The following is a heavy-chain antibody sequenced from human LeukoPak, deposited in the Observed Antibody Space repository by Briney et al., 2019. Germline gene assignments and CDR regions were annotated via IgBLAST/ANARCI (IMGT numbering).Heavy chain of an antibody. D-gene: IGHD3-3*01. J-gene: IGHJ4*02. CDR3: AKDIYDFWSGYYNGNFDY. CDR1: GFTFSSYA. V-gene: IGHV3-23*01. CDR2: ISGGGGST. Sequence: GGSLRLSCAASGFTFSSYAMSWVRQAPGKGLEWVSAISGGGGSTYYADSVKGRFTISRDNSKNTLYLQMNSLRAEDTAVYYCAKDIYDFWSGYYNGNFDYWGQGTLVTVSS.